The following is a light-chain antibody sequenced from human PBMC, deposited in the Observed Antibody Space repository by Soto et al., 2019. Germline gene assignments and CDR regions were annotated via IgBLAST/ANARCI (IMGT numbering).Light chain of an antibody. J-gene: IGLJ3*02. Sequence: QSALTQPASVSGSPGQSITISCAGNTSDVGDYNLVSWYQQYPGKAPKLMIYEVNKRPTGVSNRFSGSKSGNTASLTISGLQGEDDADYYCCSYAGSDTWTFGGGTKLTVL. CDR1: TSDVGDYNL. CDR3: CSYAGSDTWT. V-gene: IGLV2-23*02. CDR2: EVN.